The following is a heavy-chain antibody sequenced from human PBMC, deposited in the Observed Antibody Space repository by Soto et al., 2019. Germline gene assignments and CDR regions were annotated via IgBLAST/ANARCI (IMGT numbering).Heavy chain of an antibody. J-gene: IGHJ5*02. V-gene: IGHV4-4*02. CDR2: MWPSGGT. Sequence: SETLSLTCAVSGVSISSTNWWTWVRQAPGKGLEWIGEMWPSGGTTYNPSLQNRVTISVDNSKNHLSLTLTSVTAADTAIYYCARCLHCSNGGRFDPRGQGALVTVSS. CDR3: ARCLHCSNGGRFDP. CDR1: GVSISSTNW. D-gene: IGHD2-8*01.